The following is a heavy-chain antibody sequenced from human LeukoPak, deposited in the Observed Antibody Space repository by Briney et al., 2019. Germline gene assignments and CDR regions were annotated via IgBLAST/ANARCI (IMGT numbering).Heavy chain of an antibody. CDR2: ISYDGVNK. CDR1: GFTFRTYG. CDR3: VKDPRYCSSTHCSGA. Sequence: PGRSLRLSCVVSGFTFRTYGMHWVRQAPGKGLEWVAFISYDGVNKQYADSVKGRFTVSRDNSKSTLYMQINSLRPEDTAVYYCVKDPRYCSSTHCSGAWGQGTLVTVSS. V-gene: IGHV3-30*18. J-gene: IGHJ5*02. D-gene: IGHD2-2*01.